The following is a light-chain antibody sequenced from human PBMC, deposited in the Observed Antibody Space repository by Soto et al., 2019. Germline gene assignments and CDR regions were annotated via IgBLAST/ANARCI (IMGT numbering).Light chain of an antibody. J-gene: IGKJ2*01. CDR1: QSISGYY. Sequence: EIVLTQSPGTLSLSPGERATLSCRASQSISGYYLAWYQQKPGQAPRLLIYDASNRATGIPDRFSGSGSGTDFTLTISRLEPEDFAVYYCQQYGNSPYTFGQGTKLEIK. V-gene: IGKV3-20*01. CDR3: QQYGNSPYT. CDR2: DAS.